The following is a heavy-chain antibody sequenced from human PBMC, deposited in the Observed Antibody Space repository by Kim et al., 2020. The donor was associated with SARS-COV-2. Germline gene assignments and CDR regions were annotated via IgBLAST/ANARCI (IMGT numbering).Heavy chain of an antibody. D-gene: IGHD4-17*01. CDR3: AREDGDYGWGLDY. CDR2: IYYSGST. CDR1: GGSISSGGYY. Sequence: SETLSLTCTVSGGSISSGGYYWSWIRQHPGKGLEWIGYIYYSGSTYYNPSLKSRVTISVDTSKNQFSLKLSSVTAADTAVYYCAREDGDYGWGLDYWGQGTLVPVSA. V-gene: IGHV4-31*03. J-gene: IGHJ4*02.